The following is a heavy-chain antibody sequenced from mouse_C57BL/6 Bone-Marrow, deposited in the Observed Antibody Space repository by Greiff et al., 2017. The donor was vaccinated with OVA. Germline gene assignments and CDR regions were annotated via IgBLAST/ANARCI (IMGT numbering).Heavy chain of an antibody. J-gene: IGHJ3*01. D-gene: IGHD2-4*01. CDR2: IDPSGSYS. CDR3: ARSYYDYDWFAY. Sequence: QVHVKQPGAELVKPGASVKLSCKASGYTFTSYWMKWVKQGPGQGFEWIGGIDPSGSYSNSNQKFKGKATFTVDTSSSTAYMQLSSLTSEDSAVYYCARSYYDYDWFAYWGQGTLVTVSA. V-gene: IGHV1-50*01. CDR1: GYTFTSYW.